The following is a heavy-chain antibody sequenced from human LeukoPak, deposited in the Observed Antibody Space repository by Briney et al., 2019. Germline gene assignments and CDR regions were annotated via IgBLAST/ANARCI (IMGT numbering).Heavy chain of an antibody. CDR1: GGSISSGGYS. J-gene: IGHJ4*03. Sequence: PSETLSLTCAVSGGSISSGGYSWSWIRQPPGKGLEWIGYIYHSGSTYYNPSLKSRVTISVDTSKNQFSLKLSSVTAADTAVYYCARFGGNSDFDYWGRGTLVTVSS. CDR3: ARFGGNSDFDY. V-gene: IGHV4-30-2*02. CDR2: IYHSGST. D-gene: IGHD4-23*01.